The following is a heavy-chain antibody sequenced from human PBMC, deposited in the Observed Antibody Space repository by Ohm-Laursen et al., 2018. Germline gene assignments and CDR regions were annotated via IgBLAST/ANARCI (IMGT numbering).Heavy chain of an antibody. Sequence: SLRLSCAATGFSFSDAWMSWVRQAPGKGLEWVGRIKSKTDGGTTHYAAPVKGRFTMSTDDSKNMLYLQMNSLKTEDTAVYYCTTEISPDYWGQGTLVTVSS. V-gene: IGHV3-15*01. CDR1: GFSFSDAW. J-gene: IGHJ4*02. CDR3: TTEISPDY. D-gene: IGHD3-3*01. CDR2: IKSKTDGGTT.